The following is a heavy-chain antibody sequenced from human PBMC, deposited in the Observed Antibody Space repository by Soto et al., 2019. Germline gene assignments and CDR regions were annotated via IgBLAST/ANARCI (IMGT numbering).Heavy chain of an antibody. CDR2: ISYDGSNK. J-gene: IGHJ4*02. D-gene: IGHD1-26*01. CDR3: ARAPPEPEVGATSGAFDY. V-gene: IGHV3-30-3*01. Sequence: QVQLVESGGGVVQPGRSLRLSCAASGFTFSSYAMHWVRQAPGKGLEWVAVISYDGSNKYYADSVKGRFTISRDNSKNTLYLQMNGLRAEDTAVYYCARAPPEPEVGATSGAFDYWGQGTLVTVSS. CDR1: GFTFSSYA.